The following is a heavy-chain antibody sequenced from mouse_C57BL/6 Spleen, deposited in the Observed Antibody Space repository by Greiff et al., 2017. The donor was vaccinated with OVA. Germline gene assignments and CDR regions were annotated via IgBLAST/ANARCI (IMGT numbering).Heavy chain of an antibody. J-gene: IGHJ3*01. D-gene: IGHD2-3*01. CDR3: ANLYDGSSWFAY. CDR1: GYAFSSSW. CDR2: IYPGDGDT. Sequence: QVQLQQSGPELVKPGASVKISCKASGYAFSSSWMNWVKQRPGKGLEWIGRIYPGDGDTNYNGKFKGKATLTADKSSSTAYMQLSSLTSEDSAVYFCANLYDGSSWFAYWGQGTLVTVSA. V-gene: IGHV1-82*01.